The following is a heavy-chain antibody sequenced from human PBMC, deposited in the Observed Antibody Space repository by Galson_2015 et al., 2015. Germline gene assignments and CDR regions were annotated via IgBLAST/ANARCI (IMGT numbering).Heavy chain of an antibody. CDR1: GYTFSSYA. V-gene: IGHV3-23*01. CDR2: ISGSGGIT. Sequence: SVRLSCAASGYTFSSYAMSWVRQAPGKGLEWVSGISGSGGITYYADYVKGRFTISRDNSKNTLYLQMNSLRADDTAVYYCARGRAFDYWGQGTLVTVSS. CDR3: ARGRAFDY. J-gene: IGHJ4*02.